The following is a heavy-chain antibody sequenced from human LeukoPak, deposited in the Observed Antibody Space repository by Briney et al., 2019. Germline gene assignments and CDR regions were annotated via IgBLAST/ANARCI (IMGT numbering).Heavy chain of an antibody. CDR1: GYTFTSYG. Sequence: GASVKVSCKASGYTFTSYGISWVRQAPGQGLEWMGWISAYNGNTNYAQKLQGRVTLTRDMSTSTDYLELSSLRSEDMAVYYCARDNSVRDEAWWFNPWGQGTLVTVSS. CDR2: ISAYNGNT. J-gene: IGHJ5*02. D-gene: IGHD5-24*01. V-gene: IGHV1-18*03. CDR3: ARDNSVRDEAWWFNP.